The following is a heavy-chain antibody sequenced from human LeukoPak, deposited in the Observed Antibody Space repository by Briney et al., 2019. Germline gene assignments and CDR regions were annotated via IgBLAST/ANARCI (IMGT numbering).Heavy chain of an antibody. CDR1: GGTFSSYA. V-gene: IGHV1-69*05. CDR3: AREQPNYGDYVLCY. D-gene: IGHD4-17*01. Sequence: ASVKVSCKASGGTFSSYAISWVRQAPGQGLEWMGRIIPIFGTANYAQKFQGRVTITTDESTSTAYMELSSLRSEDTAVYYCAREQPNYGDYVLCYWGQGTLVTVSS. CDR2: IIPIFGTA. J-gene: IGHJ4*02.